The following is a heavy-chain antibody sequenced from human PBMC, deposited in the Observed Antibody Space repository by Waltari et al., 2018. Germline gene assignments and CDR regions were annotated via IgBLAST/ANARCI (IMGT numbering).Heavy chain of an antibody. V-gene: IGHV4-31*03. Sequence: QVQLQESGPGLVKPSETLSLTCTVSGGSISRGCYYWIWNRPHPGKGLEWIGYIDYSGSTYYNPSLKSRVTISVDTSKSQFSLKLSSVTAADTAVYYCASGRVSPREYYFDYWGQGTLVTVSS. CDR2: IDYSGST. CDR1: GGSISRGCYY. D-gene: IGHD3-10*01. CDR3: ASGRVSPREYYFDY. J-gene: IGHJ4*02.